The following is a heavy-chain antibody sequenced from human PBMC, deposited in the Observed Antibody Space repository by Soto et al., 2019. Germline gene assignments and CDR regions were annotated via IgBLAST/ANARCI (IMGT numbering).Heavy chain of an antibody. CDR3: AKEGASRPTHYFDY. CDR1: GFRFSDYA. Sequence: QVHLVESGGGLVKPGGSLRLSCTASGFRFSDYAVSWIRQAPGKGLDWISYISRTAKTKYYTDSVQGRFTISRDNAKNSLYLQMNSLTAEDTAVYYCAKEGASRPTHYFDYWGRGTLVTVSS. D-gene: IGHD6-6*01. V-gene: IGHV3-11*01. J-gene: IGHJ4*02. CDR2: ISRTAKTK.